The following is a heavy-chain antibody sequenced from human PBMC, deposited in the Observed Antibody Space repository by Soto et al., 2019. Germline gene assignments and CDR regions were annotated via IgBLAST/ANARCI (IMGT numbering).Heavy chain of an antibody. V-gene: IGHV4-59*03. CDR1: GGSISSYY. CDR3: APGRVLYGSEY. CDR2: IYHTESTTY. D-gene: IGHD3-10*01. Sequence: QVQLQESGPGLVKPSETLSLTCTVSGGSISSYYWSWIRQPPGRGLQWIGDIYHTESTTYNYNPSLKSRVTISLDTSKNQFSLKRTSVTAADTAVYYCAPGRVLYGSEYWGQGTLVTVSS. J-gene: IGHJ4*02.